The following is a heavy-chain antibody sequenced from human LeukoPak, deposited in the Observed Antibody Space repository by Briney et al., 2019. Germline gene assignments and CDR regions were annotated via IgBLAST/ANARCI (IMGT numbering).Heavy chain of an antibody. Sequence: GASVKVSCKASGGTFSSYAISWVRQAPGQGLEWMGGIIPIFGTANYAQKFQGRVTITADKSTSTAYMELSSLRSEDTAVYYCALSIAAAAEVYYYYMDVWGKGTTVTVSS. J-gene: IGHJ6*03. V-gene: IGHV1-69*06. CDR2: IIPIFGTA. D-gene: IGHD6-13*01. CDR3: ALSIAAAAEVYYYYMDV. CDR1: GGTFSSYA.